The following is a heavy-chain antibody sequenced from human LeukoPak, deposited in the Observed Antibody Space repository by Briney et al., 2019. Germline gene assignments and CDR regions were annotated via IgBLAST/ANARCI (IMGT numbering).Heavy chain of an antibody. Sequence: GGSLRLSCAASGFTVSSNYMSWVRQAPGKGLEWVSIIYSDGNTYYADSVKGRFTISRDNSKNTLYLQMNSLRAEDTAVYYCAKGNGEDAFDIWGQGTMVTVSS. J-gene: IGHJ3*02. V-gene: IGHV3-66*01. CDR2: IYSDGNT. D-gene: IGHD3-10*01. CDR1: GFTVSSNY. CDR3: AKGNGEDAFDI.